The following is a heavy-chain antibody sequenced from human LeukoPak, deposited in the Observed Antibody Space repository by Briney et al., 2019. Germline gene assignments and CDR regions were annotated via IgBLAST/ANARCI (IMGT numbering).Heavy chain of an antibody. Sequence: GGSLRLSCAASGFTFSDYGMNWVRQAPGKGLEWVSYISSSSGTIHYADSVKGRFTISRDNAKNSPYLQMNSLRAEDTSIYYCARSSMTYSFDFWGQGTLVTVSS. J-gene: IGHJ4*02. CDR1: GFTFSDYG. V-gene: IGHV3-48*01. CDR2: ISSSSGTI. CDR3: ARSSMTYSFDF. D-gene: IGHD3-3*02.